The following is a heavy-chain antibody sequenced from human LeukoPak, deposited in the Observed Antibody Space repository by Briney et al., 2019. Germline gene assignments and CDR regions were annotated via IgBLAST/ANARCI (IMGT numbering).Heavy chain of an antibody. V-gene: IGHV3-7*01. CDR1: GFTFSNYW. CDR2: IKQDGSEK. CDR3: ARTWGSGTYYNIVFH. Sequence: HLGGSLRLSCAASGFTFSNYWMSWVRQAPGKGLEWVANIKQDGSEKYYVDSVKGRFTISRDNAKNSLYLQMNSLRTEDTAVYYCARTWGSGTYYNIVFHWGQGTLVTVSS. D-gene: IGHD3-10*01. J-gene: IGHJ4*02.